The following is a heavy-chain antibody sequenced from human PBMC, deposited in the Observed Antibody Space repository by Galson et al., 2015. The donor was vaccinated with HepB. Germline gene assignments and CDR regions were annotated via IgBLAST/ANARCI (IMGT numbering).Heavy chain of an antibody. CDR1: GYTFTSDW. D-gene: IGHD4-11*01. CDR2: IYPGDSDI. J-gene: IGHJ4*02. CDR3: ARQNNYAYDY. Sequence: QSGAEVKKPGESLKISCKASGYTFTSDWIGWVRHMPGKGLEWMGIIYPGDSDIRYSPSFQGQVTISADKSINTASLQWSSLKASDTAIYYCARQNNYAYDYWGQGTLVTVSS. V-gene: IGHV5-51*01.